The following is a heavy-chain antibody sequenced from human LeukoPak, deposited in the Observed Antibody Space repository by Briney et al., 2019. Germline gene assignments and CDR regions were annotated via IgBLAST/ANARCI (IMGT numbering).Heavy chain of an antibody. Sequence: SEILSLTCTVSGGSISSSSYYWGWIRQPPGKGLEWIGSIYYSGSTYYNPSLKSRVTISVDTSKNQFSLKLSSVTAADTAVYYCARAGGISSFDYWGQGTLVTVSS. J-gene: IGHJ4*02. CDR1: GGSISSSSYY. D-gene: IGHD6-13*01. V-gene: IGHV4-39*07. CDR3: ARAGGISSFDY. CDR2: IYYSGST.